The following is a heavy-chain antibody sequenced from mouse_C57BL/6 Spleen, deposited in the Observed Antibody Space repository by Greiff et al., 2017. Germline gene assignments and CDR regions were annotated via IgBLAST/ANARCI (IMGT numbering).Heavy chain of an antibody. D-gene: IGHD1-1*01. CDR3: ARGDGTYAMDY. J-gene: IGHJ4*01. CDR2: IYPGSGST. CDR1: GYTFTSYW. V-gene: IGHV1-55*01. Sequence: VQLQQPGAELVKPGASVKMSCKASGYTFTSYWITWVKQRPGQGLEWIGDIYPGSGSTNYNEKFKSKATLTADTSSSTAYMQLSSLTSEDSAVYYCARGDGTYAMDYWGQGTSVTVSS.